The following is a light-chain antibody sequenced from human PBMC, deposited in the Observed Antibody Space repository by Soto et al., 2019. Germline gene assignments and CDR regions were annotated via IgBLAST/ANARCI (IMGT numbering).Light chain of an antibody. CDR2: EVT. V-gene: IGLV2-14*01. J-gene: IGLJ1*01. Sequence: QSVLTQPASVSGSPGQSITISCTGTSSDVGAYSYVSWYQQQPGKAPKLMIYEVTNRPSGVSNRFSGSKSGNTASLTISGLRAEDEAYYYCSSFTSSNTGVFGTGTKVTVL. CDR3: SSFTSSNTGV. CDR1: SSDVGAYSY.